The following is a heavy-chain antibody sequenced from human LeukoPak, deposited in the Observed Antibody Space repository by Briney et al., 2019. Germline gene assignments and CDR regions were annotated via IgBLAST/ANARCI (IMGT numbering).Heavy chain of an antibody. CDR3: AKGMAVATKYYFGMDV. D-gene: IGHD1-26*01. V-gene: IGHV3-48*03. J-gene: IGHJ6*02. CDR2: ISSSGSTI. Sequence: GGSLRLSCAASGFTFSSYEMNWVRQAPGKGLEWVSYISSSGSTIYYADSVKGRFTISRDNAKNSLYLQMNSLRAEDTAVYYCAKGMAVATKYYFGMDVWGQGTAVTVSS. CDR1: GFTFSSYE.